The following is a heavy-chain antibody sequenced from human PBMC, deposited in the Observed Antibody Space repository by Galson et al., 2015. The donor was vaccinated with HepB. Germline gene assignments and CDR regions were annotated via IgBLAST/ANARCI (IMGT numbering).Heavy chain of an antibody. CDR2: ISYDGSNK. D-gene: IGHD2-21*02. CDR3: AKDGAVVVTAIPDAAPSDY. CDR1: GFTFSSYG. J-gene: IGHJ4*02. Sequence: SLRLSCAASGFTFSSYGMHWVRQAPGKGLEWVAVISYDGSNKYYAGSVKGRFTISRDNSKNTLYLQMNSLRAEDTAVYYCAKDGAVVVTAIPDAAPSDYWGQGTLVTVSS. V-gene: IGHV3-30*18.